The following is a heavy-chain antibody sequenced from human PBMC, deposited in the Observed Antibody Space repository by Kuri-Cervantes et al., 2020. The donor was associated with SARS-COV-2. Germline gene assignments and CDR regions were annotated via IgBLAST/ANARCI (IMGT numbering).Heavy chain of an antibody. V-gene: IGHV3-21*01. CDR3: AGGFARVRSMDV. D-gene: IGHD3-10*01. CDR2: ISSSSSYI. J-gene: IGHJ6*02. CDR1: GFTFSSYS. Sequence: GESLKISCTASGFTFSSYSMNWARQAPGKGLEWVSSISSSSSYIYYADSVKGRLTISRDNAKNSLYLQMNSLRAADKAVYYCAGGFARVRSMDVWGQGTTVTVSS.